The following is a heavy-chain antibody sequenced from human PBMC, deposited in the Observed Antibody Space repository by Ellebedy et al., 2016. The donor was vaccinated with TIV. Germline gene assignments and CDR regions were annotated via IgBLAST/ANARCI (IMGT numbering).Heavy chain of an antibody. D-gene: IGHD6-19*01. CDR1: GFTFSSYA. V-gene: IGHV3-23*01. CDR3: AKDLGKGWLGRGADY. Sequence: GGSLRLSXAASGFTFSSYAVSWVRQAPGKGLEWVSAISGSGGSTYYADSVKGRFTLSRDNSKNTLYLQMNSLRAEDTAVYYCAKDLGKGWLGRGADYWGQGTLVTVSS. J-gene: IGHJ4*02. CDR2: ISGSGGST.